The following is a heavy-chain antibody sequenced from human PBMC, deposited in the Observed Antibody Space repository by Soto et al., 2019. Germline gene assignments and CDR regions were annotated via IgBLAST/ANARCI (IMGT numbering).Heavy chain of an antibody. CDR1: GYSFTSYW. CDR3: ATTYYYDSSGYPPYYFDY. V-gene: IGHV5-51*01. J-gene: IGHJ4*02. Sequence: PGESLKISCKGSGYSFTSYWIGWVRQMPGKGLEWMGIIYPGDSDTRYSPSFQGQVTISADKSISTAYLQWSSLKASDTAMYYCATTYYYDSSGYPPYYFDYWGQGTLVTVSS. CDR2: IYPGDSDT. D-gene: IGHD3-22*01.